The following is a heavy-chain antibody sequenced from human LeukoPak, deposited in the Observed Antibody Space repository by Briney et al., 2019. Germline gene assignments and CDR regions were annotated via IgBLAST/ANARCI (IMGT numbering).Heavy chain of an antibody. V-gene: IGHV4-59*01. Sequence: SETLSLTCTVSGGSISSYYWSWIRQPPGKGLEWIGYIYYSGSTNYNPSLKSRVTISVDTSKNQFSLKLSSVTAADTAVYYCARDYTFGYFDLWGRGTLVTVSP. D-gene: IGHD3-16*01. CDR1: GGSISSYY. CDR3: ARDYTFGYFDL. CDR2: IYYSGST. J-gene: IGHJ2*01.